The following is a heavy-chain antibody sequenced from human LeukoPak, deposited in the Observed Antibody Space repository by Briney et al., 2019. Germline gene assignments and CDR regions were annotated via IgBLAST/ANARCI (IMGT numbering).Heavy chain of an antibody. CDR1: GGSIRSYY. V-gene: IGHV4-59*08. CDR3: ASAYDDRSGSRFDH. D-gene: IGHD3-22*01. Sequence: SETLSLTCTVSGGSIRSYYWSWIRQPPGKGLEWIGYIYYSGSTYYNPSLESQVTISVDTSRNQFSLKVTSVTAADTAVYYCASAYDDRSGSRFDHWGQGTLVTVSS. CDR2: IYYSGST. J-gene: IGHJ4*02.